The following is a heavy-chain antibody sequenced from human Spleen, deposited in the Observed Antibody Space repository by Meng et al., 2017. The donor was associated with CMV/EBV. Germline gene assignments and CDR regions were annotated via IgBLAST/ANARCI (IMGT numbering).Heavy chain of an antibody. V-gene: IGHV3-53*01. CDR3: ARGVGVTVESGDY. D-gene: IGHD1-26*01. Sequence: GESLKISCLASGFSVSSNYMTWVRQAPGKGLEWVSLIYSGGTTYYADSLKGRFTISRDNSKNTLYLLMNSLRAEDTAVYFCARGVGVTVESGDYWGQGTLVTVSS. CDR1: GFSVSSNY. J-gene: IGHJ4*02. CDR2: IYSGGTT.